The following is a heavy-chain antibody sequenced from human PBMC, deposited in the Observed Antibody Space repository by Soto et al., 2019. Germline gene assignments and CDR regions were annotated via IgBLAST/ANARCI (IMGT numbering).Heavy chain of an antibody. CDR3: ARGGDSSGQDY. D-gene: IGHD6-19*01. Sequence: ASVKVSCKASGYTFTSFPIHWVRQAPGQRLEWMGWINPGNDNTRYSQKIQGRVTITRDTSASTAYMELSSLRSEDRGVYYCARGGDSSGQDYWGQGTLVNVSS. CDR1: GYTFTSFP. V-gene: IGHV1-3*01. CDR2: INPGNDNT. J-gene: IGHJ4*02.